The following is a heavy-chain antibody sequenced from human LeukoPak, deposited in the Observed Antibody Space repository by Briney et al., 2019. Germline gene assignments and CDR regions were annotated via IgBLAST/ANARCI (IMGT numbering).Heavy chain of an antibody. CDR3: AKVPPDYGGNAGADY. CDR1: GFTFSSYG. D-gene: IGHD4-23*01. CDR2: IRYDGSNK. J-gene: IGHJ4*02. Sequence: GGSLRLSCAASGFTFSSYGMHRVRQAPGKGLEWVAFIRYDGSNKYYADSVKGRFTISRDNSKNTLYLQMNSLRAEDTAVYYCAKVPPDYGGNAGADYWGQGTLVTVSS. V-gene: IGHV3-30*02.